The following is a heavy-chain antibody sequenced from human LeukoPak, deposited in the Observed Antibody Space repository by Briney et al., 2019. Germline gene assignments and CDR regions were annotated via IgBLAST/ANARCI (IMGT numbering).Heavy chain of an antibody. V-gene: IGHV1-69*11. J-gene: IGHJ4*02. D-gene: IGHD6-13*01. CDR3: AKEGYSSSWGDSDFDY. Sequence: GASVKVSCKASGGTFSSYAISWVRQAPGQGLEWMGRIVPILGTTNYAPNFQGRVTITTDESTSTAYMELSSLRSEDTAAYYCAKEGYSSSWGDSDFDYWGQGTLVTVSS. CDR2: IVPILGTT. CDR1: GGTFSSYA.